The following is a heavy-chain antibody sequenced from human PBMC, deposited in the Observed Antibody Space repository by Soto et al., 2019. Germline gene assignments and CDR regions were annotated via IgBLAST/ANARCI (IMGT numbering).Heavy chain of an antibody. Sequence: ASVKVSCKASGYTFTAFYIHWVRQAPGQGLEWMGWINPKSGGAKYAQRLQGRVTMTSDTSTSTAYMELSRLRPDDTAGYFCARGGLAARKSGEFAMDIWGQGTTVTVFS. CDR2: INPKSGGA. V-gene: IGHV1-2*02. CDR3: ARGGLAARKSGEFAMDI. CDR1: GYTFTAFY. J-gene: IGHJ6*02. D-gene: IGHD6-13*01.